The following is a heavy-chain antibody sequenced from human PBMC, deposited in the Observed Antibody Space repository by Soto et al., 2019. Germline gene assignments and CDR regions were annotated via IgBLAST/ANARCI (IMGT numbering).Heavy chain of an antibody. V-gene: IGHV3-21*01. CDR2: ISSSSSYI. D-gene: IGHD1-1*01. J-gene: IGHJ4*02. Sequence: EVQLVESGGGLVKPGGSLRLACAASGFTFSSYSMNWVSQAPGKGLAWVSSISSSSSYIYYADSVKGRSTTSRDNAKNSLYLKMNSLGAEAPALYDCARGTRYIGGGDFDYWGQGTLVTVSS. CDR1: GFTFSSYS. CDR3: ARGTRYIGGGDFDY.